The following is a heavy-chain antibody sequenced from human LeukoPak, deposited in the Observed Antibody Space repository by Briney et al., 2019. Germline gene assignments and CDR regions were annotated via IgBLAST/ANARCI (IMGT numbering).Heavy chain of an antibody. CDR1: GFTFSSYG. V-gene: IGHV3-30*18. Sequence: PGRSLRLSCAASGFTFSSYGMHWVHQAPGKGLGWVAVISYDGSNKYYADSVKGRFTISRDNSKNTLYLQMNSLRAEDTAVYYCAKDRSVYSYGYFDYWGQGTLVTVSS. J-gene: IGHJ4*02. CDR3: AKDRSVYSYGYFDY. D-gene: IGHD5-18*01. CDR2: ISYDGSNK.